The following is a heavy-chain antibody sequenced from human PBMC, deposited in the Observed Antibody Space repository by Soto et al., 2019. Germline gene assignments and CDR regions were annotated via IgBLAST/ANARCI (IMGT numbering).Heavy chain of an antibody. D-gene: IGHD3-3*01. CDR3: ARVFRPYDFWSRGRHDP. J-gene: IGHJ5*02. CDR1: GGSFSGYY. Sequence: QVQLQQWGAGLLKPSETLSLTCAVYGGSFSGYYWSWMRQPPGKGLEWIGEINHSGSTNYNPSLTSRVTISVDTSKNQFSLKLSSVTAADTAVYYCARVFRPYDFWSRGRHDPWGQGTLVTVSS. V-gene: IGHV4-34*01. CDR2: INHSGST.